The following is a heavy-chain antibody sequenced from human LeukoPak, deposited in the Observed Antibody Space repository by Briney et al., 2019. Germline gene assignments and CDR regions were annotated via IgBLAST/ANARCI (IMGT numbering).Heavy chain of an antibody. CDR3: AKGTTAPDY. D-gene: IGHD1-1*01. CDR2: ILTGGGT. CDR1: GFTFSSPA. Sequence: GGSLRLSCAASGFTFSSPAMSWVRQAPGKGLERVSTILTGGGTYYADSEKGRFTISRDNSQNALYLQMNSLRAEDTAVYYCAKGTTAPDYWGQGILVTVSS. J-gene: IGHJ4*02. V-gene: IGHV3-23*01.